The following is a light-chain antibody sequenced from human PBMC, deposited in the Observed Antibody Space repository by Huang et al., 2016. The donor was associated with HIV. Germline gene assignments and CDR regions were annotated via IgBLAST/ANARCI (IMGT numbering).Light chain of an antibody. J-gene: IGKJ1*01. CDR3: QQYYSTPT. CDR1: QGISNS. V-gene: IGKV1-NL1*01. CDR2: AAS. Sequence: DIQMTQSPSSLSASAGDRVTITCRASQGISNSLAWYQQKPGKAPKLLLYAASRLESGVPSSFSGSGSGTDYTLTISGLQPEDFATYYCQQYYSTPTFGQGTKVEIK.